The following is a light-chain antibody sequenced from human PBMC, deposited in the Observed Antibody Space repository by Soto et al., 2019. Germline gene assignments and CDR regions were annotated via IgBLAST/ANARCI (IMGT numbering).Light chain of an antibody. Sequence: SYELTQPPSVSVSPGQTASITCSGDKLGDKYACWYQQKPGQSPVLVIYQDSQRPSGFAERFSGSNAGNTATLTISGTQAMDEADYYCQAWDSSTIYVFGTGTKLTV. CDR1: KLGDKY. J-gene: IGLJ1*01. CDR2: QDS. V-gene: IGLV3-1*01. CDR3: QAWDSSTIYV.